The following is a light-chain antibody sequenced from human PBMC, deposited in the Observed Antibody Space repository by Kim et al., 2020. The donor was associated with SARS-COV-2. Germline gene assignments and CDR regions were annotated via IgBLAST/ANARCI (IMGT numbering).Light chain of an antibody. CDR3: QKYNSAPWT. Sequence: ASVGDRVTINCRASQDIANSLAWYQQKPGKVPQVLIYAASTLQSGVPSRFSGSGSGTEFTLTIGSLQTEDVATYYCQKYNSAPWTFGPGTKVDIK. V-gene: IGKV1-27*01. CDR2: AAS. CDR1: QDIANS. J-gene: IGKJ1*01.